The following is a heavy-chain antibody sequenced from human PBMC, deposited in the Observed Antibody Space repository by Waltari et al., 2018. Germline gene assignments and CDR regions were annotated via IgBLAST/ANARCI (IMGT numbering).Heavy chain of an antibody. V-gene: IGHV4-61*02. D-gene: IGHD2-15*01. J-gene: IGHJ4*02. Sequence: QVQLQESGPGLVKPSQTLSLTCTVSGGSISSGPYFWNWIRHPAGKGLEWIGRIYTSGSTNYNPSLKSRVIISIDTSENQLSLKLSSVTAADTAVYYCARSLQNWAACGGGNCHFDYWGQGTLVTVSS. CDR2: IYTSGST. CDR1: GGSISSGPYF. CDR3: ARSLQNWAACGGGNCHFDY.